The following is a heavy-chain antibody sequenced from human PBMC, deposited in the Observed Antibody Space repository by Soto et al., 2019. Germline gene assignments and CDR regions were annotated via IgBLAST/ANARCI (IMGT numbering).Heavy chain of an antibody. V-gene: IGHV4-39*01. J-gene: IGHJ4*02. D-gene: IGHD6-6*01. CDR2: IYYSGST. CDR1: GGSISSSSHY. CDR3: TTGSSTSGLAC. Sequence: QLQLQESGPGLVKPSETLSLMCTVSGGSISSSSHYWGWIRQPPGKGLEWIGSIYYSGSTFYNPSLKSRVTISIDTSKNQFSLKLNSVTAADTAVYYCTTGSSTSGLACWGQGTLVTVSS.